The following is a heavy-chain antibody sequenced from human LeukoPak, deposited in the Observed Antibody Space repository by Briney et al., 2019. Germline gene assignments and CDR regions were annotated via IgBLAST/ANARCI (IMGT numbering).Heavy chain of an antibody. J-gene: IGHJ4*02. CDR2: INHSGST. CDR3: ASNDDILTGYYKGLDN. D-gene: IGHD3-9*01. Sequence: SETLSLTCAVYGGSFSGYYWSWIRQPPGKGLEWIGEINHSGSTNYNPSLKSRVTISVDTSKNQFSLKLSSVTAADTAVYYCASNDDILTGYYKGLDNWGQGTLVTVSS. V-gene: IGHV4-34*01. CDR1: GGSFSGYY.